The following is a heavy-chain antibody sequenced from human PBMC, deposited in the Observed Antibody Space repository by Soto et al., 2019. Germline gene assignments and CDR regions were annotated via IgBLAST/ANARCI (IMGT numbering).Heavy chain of an antibody. D-gene: IGHD6-13*01. V-gene: IGHV3-33*01. CDR2: IGHDGTKE. J-gene: IGHJ6*02. CDR1: GFTFSSYG. CDR3: ARDQGIYYHHYGMDV. Sequence: GGSLRLSCAASGFTFSSYGIHWVRQAPGKGLEWVAVIGHDGTKEYYADSVKGRFTISRDNSKNTLFMYMYSLRAEDTAVYYCARDQGIYYHHYGMDVWGQGTTVTV.